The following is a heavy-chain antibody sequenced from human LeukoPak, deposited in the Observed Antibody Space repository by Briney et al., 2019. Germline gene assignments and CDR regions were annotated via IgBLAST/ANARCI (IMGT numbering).Heavy chain of an antibody. V-gene: IGHV3-23*01. CDR3: TRGYSYGYSVVWLDP. CDR2: ISGSGGST. Sequence: GRSLRLSCAASGFTFSSYAMHWVRQAPGKGLEWVSAISGSGGSTYYADSVKGRFTISRDNSKNTLYLQMNSLRAEDTAVYYCTRGYSYGYSVVWLDPWGQGTLVTVSS. J-gene: IGHJ5*02. CDR1: GFTFSSYA. D-gene: IGHD5-18*01.